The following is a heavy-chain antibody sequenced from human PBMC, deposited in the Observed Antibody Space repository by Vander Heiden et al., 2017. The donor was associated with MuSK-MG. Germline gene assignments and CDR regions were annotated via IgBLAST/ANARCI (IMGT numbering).Heavy chain of an antibody. CDR3: ARAAGTIYYFDY. V-gene: IGHV4-59*01. D-gene: IGHD6-19*01. CDR1: GGSISSYY. CDR2: IYYIGST. J-gene: IGHJ4*02. Sequence: QVQLQESGPGLVNPSETLSLTCPVSGGSISSYYWSWIRQPPGKGLEWIGYIYYIGSTNYNPSLKSRVTISVDTSKDQFSLKLSSVTAADTAVYYCARAAGTIYYFDYWGQGTLVTVSS.